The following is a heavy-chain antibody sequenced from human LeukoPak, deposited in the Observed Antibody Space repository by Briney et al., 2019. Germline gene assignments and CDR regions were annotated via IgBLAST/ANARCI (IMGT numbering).Heavy chain of an antibody. CDR3: ARVRSYSSSRIDY. V-gene: IGHV4-59*01. D-gene: IGHD6-13*01. CDR1: GGSFSGYY. J-gene: IGHJ4*02. CDR2: IYYSGST. Sequence: SETLSLTCAVYGGSFSGYYWSWIRQPPGKGLEWIGYIYYSGSTNYNPSLKSRVTISVDTSKNQFSLKLSSVTAADTAVYYCARVRSYSSSRIDYWAREPWSPSPQ.